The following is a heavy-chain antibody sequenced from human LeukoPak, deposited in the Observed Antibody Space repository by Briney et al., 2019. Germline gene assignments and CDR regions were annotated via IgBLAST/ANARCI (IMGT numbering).Heavy chain of an antibody. D-gene: IGHD5-24*01. CDR2: IRFTGSYI. CDR1: GFTFSHYS. J-gene: IGHJ4*02. V-gene: IGHV3-21*01. Sequence: GGSLRLSCVASGFTFSHYSMNWVRQAPGKGLEWVSSIRFTGSYIYYADSVKGRFTISRDDAKNLLSLQMISLRAEDTAVYYCTRAGPRGDGYNSDYWGQGTLVTVSS. CDR3: TRAGPRGDGYNSDY.